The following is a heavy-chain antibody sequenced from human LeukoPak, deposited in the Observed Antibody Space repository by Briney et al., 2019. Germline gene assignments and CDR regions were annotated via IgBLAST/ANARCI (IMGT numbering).Heavy chain of an antibody. V-gene: IGHV1-2*02. CDR3: ARDMLLITTFDYYYMDV. CDR2: INLNSGGT. CDR1: GYTFTGYY. D-gene: IGHD2/OR15-2a*01. J-gene: IGHJ6*03. Sequence: EASVKVSCKASGYTFTGYYMHWVRQAPGQGLEWMGWINLNSGGTNYAQKFQGRVTMTRDTSISTAYMELSRLRSDDTAVYYCARDMLLITTFDYYYMDVWGKGTTVIVSS.